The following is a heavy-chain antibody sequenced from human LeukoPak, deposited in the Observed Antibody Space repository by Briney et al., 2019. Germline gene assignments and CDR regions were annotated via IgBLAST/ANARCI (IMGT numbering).Heavy chain of an antibody. CDR3: ARIYGSGSYASSYSNYMDV. J-gene: IGHJ6*03. CDR1: GGSISSGDYY. Sequence: SETLSLTCTVSGGSISSGDYYWSWIRQPPGKGLEWIGYIYYSGSTYYNPSLKSRVTISVDTSKNQFSLKLSSVTAADTAVYYCARIYGSGSYASSYSNYMDVWGKGTTVTVSS. D-gene: IGHD3-10*01. V-gene: IGHV4-30-4*08. CDR2: IYYSGST.